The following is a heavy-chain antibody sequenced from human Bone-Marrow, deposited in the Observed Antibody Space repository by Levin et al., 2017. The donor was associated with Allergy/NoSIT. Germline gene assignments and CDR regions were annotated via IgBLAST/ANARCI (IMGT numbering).Heavy chain of an antibody. Sequence: SSETLSLTCAVYGGSFSGYYWNWIRQPPGKGLEWIGEISDSGNTNYNPSLKSRVTITVDTSKKQFSLMLSSVTAADTAVYYCARRGYSGYMDVWGKGTTVTVSS. D-gene: IGHD5-12*01. CDR2: ISDSGNT. V-gene: IGHV4-34*01. CDR3: ARRGYSGYMDV. J-gene: IGHJ6*04. CDR1: GGSFSGYY.